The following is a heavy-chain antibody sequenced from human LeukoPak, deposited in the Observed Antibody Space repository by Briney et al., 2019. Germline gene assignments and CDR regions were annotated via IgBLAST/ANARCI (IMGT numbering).Heavy chain of an antibody. CDR1: GGTFSSYA. CDR2: IIPIFGTA. V-gene: IGHV1-69*05. D-gene: IGHD3-22*01. J-gene: IGHJ4*02. CDR3: ARETRYYYDSSGYYYFY. Sequence: SVKVSCKASGGTFSSYAISWVRQAPGQGLEWVGRIIPIFGTANYAQKFQGRVTITTDESTSTAYMELSSLRSEDTAVYYCARETRYYYDSSGYYYFYWGQGTLVTVSS.